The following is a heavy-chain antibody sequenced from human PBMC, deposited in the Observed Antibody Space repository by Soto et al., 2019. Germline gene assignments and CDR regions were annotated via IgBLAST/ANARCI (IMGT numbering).Heavy chain of an antibody. V-gene: IGHV2-5*01. J-gene: IGHJ4*02. CDR3: AHTWGLPFDY. Sequence: QITLKESGPTLVEPTQTLTLTCTYSGFSLRTTGVGVGWIRQPPGKALEWLGIIYWNDDKGYSPSLKNRFTLTIDISKSQVVLTMTNMDPVDTATYYCAHTWGLPFDYWGQGTLVIVSS. CDR2: IYWNDDK. D-gene: IGHD3-16*01. CDR1: GFSLRTTGVG.